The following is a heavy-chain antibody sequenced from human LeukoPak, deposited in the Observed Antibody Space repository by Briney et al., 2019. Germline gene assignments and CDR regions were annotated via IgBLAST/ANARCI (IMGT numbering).Heavy chain of an antibody. V-gene: IGHV3-21*06. CDR1: GFTFSSYA. CDR2: ISSSSSYI. CDR3: AGPSSSGVGY. D-gene: IGHD6-6*01. J-gene: IGHJ4*02. Sequence: GGSLRLSCAASGFTFSSYAMNWVRQAPGKGLEWVSSISSSSSYIYYADSVKGRFTISRDNSKNVLYVQMNRLRVEDTAVYYCAGPSSSGVGYWGQGTLVTVSS.